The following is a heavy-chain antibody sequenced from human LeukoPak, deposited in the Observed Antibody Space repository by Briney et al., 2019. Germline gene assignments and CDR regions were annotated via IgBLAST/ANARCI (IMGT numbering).Heavy chain of an antibody. CDR2: ISSSSSYI. J-gene: IGHJ1*01. V-gene: IGHV3-21*01. CDR1: GFTFSSYS. Sequence: GGSLRLSCAASGFTFSSYSMNWVRQAPGKGLEWVSSISSSSSYIYYADSVKGRFTISRDNARNSLYLQMNSLRAEDTAVYYCARDPPSLYSSSSGPSGNFQHWGQGTLVTVSS. D-gene: IGHD6-6*01. CDR3: ARDPPSLYSSSSGPSGNFQH.